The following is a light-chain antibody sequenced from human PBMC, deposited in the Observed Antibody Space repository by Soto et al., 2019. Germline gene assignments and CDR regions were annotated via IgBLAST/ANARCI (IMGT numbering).Light chain of an antibody. CDR1: SSDLGDYNY. CDR2: DVT. CDR3: SSYTSTNTLV. V-gene: IGLV2-14*01. Sequence: QSVLTQPASVSGSPGQSITISCTGTSSDLGDYNYVSWYQLHPGEAPKLMIYDVTNRPSGVSNRFSGSKSGNTASLTISGFQAEDETDYYCSSYTSTNTLVFGTGTKLTVL. J-gene: IGLJ1*01.